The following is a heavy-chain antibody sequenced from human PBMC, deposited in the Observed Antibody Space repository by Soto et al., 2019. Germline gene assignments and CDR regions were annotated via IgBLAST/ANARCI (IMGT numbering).Heavy chain of an antibody. Sequence: GSLRLACTASGFTFSSYSMNWVRQAPGKGLEWVSSISSSSSYIYYADSVKGRFTISRDNAKNSLYLQMNSLRAEDTAVYYCARPLLSSGWYKDYYYYGMDVWGQGTTVTVSS. CDR2: ISSSSSYI. J-gene: IGHJ6*02. V-gene: IGHV3-21*01. CDR3: ARPLLSSGWYKDYYYYGMDV. CDR1: GFTFSSYS. D-gene: IGHD6-19*01.